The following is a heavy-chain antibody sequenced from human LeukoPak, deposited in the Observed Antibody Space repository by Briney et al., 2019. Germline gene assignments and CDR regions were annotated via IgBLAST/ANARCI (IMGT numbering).Heavy chain of an antibody. J-gene: IGHJ4*02. CDR3: ARVPGRYCSSTSCYRYFDY. V-gene: IGHV1-18*01. D-gene: IGHD2-2*01. CDR1: GYTFTSYG. CDR2: ISAYNGNT. Sequence: ASVKVSCKASGYTFTSYGISWVRQAPGQGLEWMGWISAYNGNTNYAQKLQGRVTMTTDTSTSIAYMELRSLRSGDTAVYYCARVPGRYCSSTSCYRYFDYWGQGTLVTVSS.